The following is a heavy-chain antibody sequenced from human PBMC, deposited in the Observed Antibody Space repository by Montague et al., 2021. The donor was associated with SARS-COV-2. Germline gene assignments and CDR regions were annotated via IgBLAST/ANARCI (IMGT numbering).Heavy chain of an antibody. J-gene: IGHJ3*01. CDR2: IYDSGTT. CDR1: GFSIGSGDY. Sequence: SETRSLTCTVSGFSIGSGDYWGWIRQPPGKGLGWIGSIYDSGTTYYNPSRQSRLTMSIDTSTNQFSLRLTSVTAADTAVFFCVREKAGGLRNVFDVWGQGTTVTVTS. CDR3: VREKAGGLRNVFDV. V-gene: IGHV4-38-2*02.